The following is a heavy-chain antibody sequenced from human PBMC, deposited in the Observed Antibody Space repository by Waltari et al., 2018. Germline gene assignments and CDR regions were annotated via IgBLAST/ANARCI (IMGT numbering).Heavy chain of an antibody. J-gene: IGHJ4*02. V-gene: IGHV3-30*02. CDR3: AKGKIGQQLVRDFDY. CDR2: IRYDGSNE. D-gene: IGHD6-13*01. Sequence: VQLVESGVGVVQPGGSLRLSCAASGFIFSNYAMHWVRQAPGKGLEWSSFIRYDGSNEYYADSVKGRFTISRDNSKNTLYLQMNSLRAEDTAVYYCAKGKIGQQLVRDFDYWGQGTLVTVSS. CDR1: GFIFSNYA.